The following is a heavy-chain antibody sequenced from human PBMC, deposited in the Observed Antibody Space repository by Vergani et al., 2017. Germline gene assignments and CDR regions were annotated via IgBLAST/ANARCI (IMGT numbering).Heavy chain of an antibody. CDR2: INPSGVST. V-gene: IGHV1-46*03. D-gene: IGHD3-9*01. Sequence: QVQLVQSGAEVKKPGASVNVSCMASGYTFTSYYIHWVRQAPGQGLEWMGMINPSGVSTSYAQNFQGRIIMTRDTSTSTVYMSLSSLRSEDTAVYYCSRSHFDLLSFYYYSMDVLVQAATVTVSS. J-gene: IGHJ6*02. CDR3: SRSHFDLLSFYYYSMDV. CDR1: GYTFTSYY.